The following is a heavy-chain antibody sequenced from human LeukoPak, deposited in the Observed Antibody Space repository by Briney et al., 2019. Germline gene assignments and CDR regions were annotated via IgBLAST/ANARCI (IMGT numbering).Heavy chain of an antibody. Sequence: GASVKVSCKTSGYTFTNYYMHWVRQAPGQGLEWTGWINTNTGNPTYAQGFTGRFVFSLDTSVSTAYLQISSLKAEDTAVYYCARVGVSYYGILTGYNWFDPWGQGTLVTVSS. CDR2: INTNTGNP. D-gene: IGHD3-9*01. CDR3: ARVGVSYYGILTGYNWFDP. CDR1: GYTFTNYY. V-gene: IGHV7-4-1*02. J-gene: IGHJ5*02.